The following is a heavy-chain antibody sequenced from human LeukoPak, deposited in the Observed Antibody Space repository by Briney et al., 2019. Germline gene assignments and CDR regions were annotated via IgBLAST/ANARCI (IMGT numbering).Heavy chain of an antibody. CDR2: ISYSGST. J-gene: IGHJ5*02. D-gene: IGHD3-10*01. Sequence: PSETLSLTCTVSGGSISSGGYYWSWIRQHPGKGLEWNGYISYSGSTYYNPSLKSRVTISGDTSENQFSLKLSSVTAADTAVYYCARVDGSGSYYNPRFDPWGQGTLVTVSS. CDR1: GGSISSGGYY. V-gene: IGHV4-31*03. CDR3: ARVDGSGSYYNPRFDP.